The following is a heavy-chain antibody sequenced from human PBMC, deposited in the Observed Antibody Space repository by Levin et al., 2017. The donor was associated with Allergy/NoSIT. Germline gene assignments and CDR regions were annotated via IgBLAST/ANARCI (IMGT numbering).Heavy chain of an antibody. D-gene: IGHD3-16*02. CDR3: ASRTYRD. CDR1: GGSISGSPYY. Sequence: TSETLSLTCTVSGGSISGSPYYWGWIRQPPGMGLEWIGSIHYSGGTYYNPSLKSRITVSVDTSKNQFSLSVRSVTAADTAVYYCASRTYRDWGQGTLVTVSS. V-gene: IGHV4-39*01. CDR2: IHYSGGT. J-gene: IGHJ4*02.